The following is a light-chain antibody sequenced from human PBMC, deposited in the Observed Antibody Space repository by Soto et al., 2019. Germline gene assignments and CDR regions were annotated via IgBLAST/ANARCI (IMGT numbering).Light chain of an antibody. V-gene: IGKV1-5*03. CDR3: QQYNSDWNT. Sequence: DIQMTQSPSTXSASVRDRVTITCRASKSISNSLAWYQQRPGKAPKLLIYKASSLETGVPSRFSGSGSGTEFTLTISSLQPDDVATYYCQQYNSDWNTFGQGTKVDIK. CDR1: KSISNS. CDR2: KAS. J-gene: IGKJ2*01.